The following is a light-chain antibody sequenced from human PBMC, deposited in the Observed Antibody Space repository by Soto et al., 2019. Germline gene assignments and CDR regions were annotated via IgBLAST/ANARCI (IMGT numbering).Light chain of an antibody. V-gene: IGKV3-15*01. CDR1: QSVSDN. Sequence: ETVMSQSPYTLSLSTGERATLSCRASQSVSDNLAWYQQRPGQGPRLLIYGASTRATGIPARFSGSGSGTEFTLTISSLQSEDFAVYYCQQYNQWPPWTFGQGTKV. J-gene: IGKJ1*01. CDR3: QQYNQWPPWT. CDR2: GAS.